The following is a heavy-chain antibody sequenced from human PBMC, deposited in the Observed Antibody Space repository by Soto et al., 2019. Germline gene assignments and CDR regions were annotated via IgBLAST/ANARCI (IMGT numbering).Heavy chain of an antibody. Sequence: GGSLRLSCAASGITFSDYYMSWIRQAPGKGLEWVSYISSSSSYTNYADSVKGRFTISRDNAKNSLYLQMNSLRAEDTAVYYCARDISLSAFDIWGQGTMVTVSS. CDR1: GITFSDYY. J-gene: IGHJ3*02. CDR3: ARDISLSAFDI. V-gene: IGHV3-11*06. CDR2: ISSSSSYT. D-gene: IGHD3-16*02.